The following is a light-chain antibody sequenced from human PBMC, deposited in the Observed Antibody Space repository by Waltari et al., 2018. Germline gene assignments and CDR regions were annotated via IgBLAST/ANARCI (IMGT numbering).Light chain of an antibody. CDR3: QQYDSTPLT. V-gene: IGKV4-1*01. CDR2: SAP. CDR1: PSVLYSSKNKNY. J-gene: IGKJ4*02. Sequence: DIVMTQSPDSLAVSLGERAPVNCTSSPSVLYSSKNKNYLAWYQQKPGQPPGLLIHSAPSRESGVPDRFSGSGSGTDFTLTISSLQAEDVAVYYCQQYDSTPLTFGGGTKVEIK.